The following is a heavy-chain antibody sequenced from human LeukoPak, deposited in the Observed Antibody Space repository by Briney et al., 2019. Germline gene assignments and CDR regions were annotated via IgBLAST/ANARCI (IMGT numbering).Heavy chain of an antibody. D-gene: IGHD3-22*01. Sequence: ASVKVSCKASGYTFTGYYMHWVRQAPGQGLQWMGWINPNSGGTNYAQKFQGRVTMTEDTSTDTAYMELSSLRSEDTAVYYCATGGPRYYDSSGYPYWGQGTLVTVSS. CDR1: GYTFTGYY. V-gene: IGHV1-2*02. J-gene: IGHJ4*02. CDR2: INPNSGGT. CDR3: ATGGPRYYDSSGYPY.